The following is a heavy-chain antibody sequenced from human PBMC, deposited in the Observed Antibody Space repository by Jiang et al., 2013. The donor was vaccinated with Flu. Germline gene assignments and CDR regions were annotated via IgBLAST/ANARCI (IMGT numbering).Heavy chain of an antibody. Sequence: GAEVKKPGESLGISCKGSGYSFTSYWISWVRQMPGKGLEWMGRIDPSDSYTNYSPSFQGHVTISADKSISTAYLQWSSLKASDTAMYYCARHPLNYYDSSGYSMNYYYYGMDVWGQGTTVTVSS. V-gene: IGHV5-10-1*01. J-gene: IGHJ6*02. D-gene: IGHD3-22*01. CDR2: IDPSDSYT. CDR1: GYSFTSYW. CDR3: ARHPLNYYDSSGYSMNYYYYGMDV.